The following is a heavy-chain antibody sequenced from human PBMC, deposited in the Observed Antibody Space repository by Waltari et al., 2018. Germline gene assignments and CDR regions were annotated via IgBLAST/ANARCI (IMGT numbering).Heavy chain of an antibody. V-gene: IGHV4-39*01. CDR1: GGPNSSNDN. D-gene: IGHD4-17*01. Sequence: QVQLQEAGPGLAKPPETLSPTCTVSGGPNSSNDNWGWIRQPPGKGLEWMGNMQYRGSTFYNPSLESRVTISLDTSRNQFSLRLSSVYAADTAVYFCGRIAFGDDGGYFQYWGQGTLVTVSS. CDR3: GRIAFGDDGGYFQY. CDR2: MQYRGST. J-gene: IGHJ1*01.